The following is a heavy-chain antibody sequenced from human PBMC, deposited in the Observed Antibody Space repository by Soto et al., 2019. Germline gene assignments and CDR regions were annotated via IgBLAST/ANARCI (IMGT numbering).Heavy chain of an antibody. J-gene: IGHJ4*02. CDR3: ARGSRTPYYYDSSGYLDY. CDR1: GFTFSSYA. D-gene: IGHD3-22*01. Sequence: SGGSLRLSCAASGFTFSSYAMHWVRQAPGKGLEWVAVISYDGSNKYYADSVKGRFTISRDNSKNTLYLQMNSLRAEDTAVYYCARGSRTPYYYDSSGYLDYWGQGTLVTVSS. CDR2: ISYDGSNK. V-gene: IGHV3-30-3*01.